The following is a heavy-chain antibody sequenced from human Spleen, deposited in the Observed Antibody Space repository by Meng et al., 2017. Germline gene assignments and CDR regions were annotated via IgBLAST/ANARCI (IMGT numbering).Heavy chain of an antibody. Sequence: QVQLVESGGGVVQPGSSLRLSCAASGLTFSRSAMNWVRQAPGKGLEWVGVISYDGSNKYYADSVKGRFTISRDNSKNTLYLQMNSLRGEDTAVYYCARENYGYWGQGTLVT. V-gene: IGHV3-30*04. D-gene: IGHD4-17*01. CDR2: ISYDGSNK. J-gene: IGHJ4*02. CDR3: ARENYGY. CDR1: GLTFSRSA.